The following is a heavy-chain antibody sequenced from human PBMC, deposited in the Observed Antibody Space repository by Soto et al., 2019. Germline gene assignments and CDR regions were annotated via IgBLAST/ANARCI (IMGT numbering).Heavy chain of an antibody. Sequence: GGSLRLSCEASGFTFSGFDMHWVRQPTGKGLEWVSSIGTAGDTYYAVSVKGRFTISRDNAKNSLSLQMNSLRAGDMAVYFCQKRNEIGTHFFDSWGQGTQVTVSS. CDR2: IGTAGDT. D-gene: IGHD6-13*01. V-gene: IGHV3-13*01. CDR3: QKRNEIGTHFFDS. J-gene: IGHJ4*02. CDR1: GFTFSGFD.